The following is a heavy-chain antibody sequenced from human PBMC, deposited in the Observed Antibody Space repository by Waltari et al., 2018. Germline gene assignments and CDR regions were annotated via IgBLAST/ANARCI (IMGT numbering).Heavy chain of an antibody. V-gene: IGHV3-30-3*01. J-gene: IGHJ4*02. D-gene: IGHD6-13*01. Sequence: QVQLVESGGGVVQPGRSLRISCAASGLTFRSYAMPWFRQAPGKGLEWVAVISYDGSNKYYADSVKGRFTISRDNSKNTLYLQMNSLRAEDTAVYYCARDALEPGIGVPFDYWGQGTLVTVSS. CDR3: ARDALEPGIGVPFDY. CDR1: GLTFRSYA. CDR2: ISYDGSNK.